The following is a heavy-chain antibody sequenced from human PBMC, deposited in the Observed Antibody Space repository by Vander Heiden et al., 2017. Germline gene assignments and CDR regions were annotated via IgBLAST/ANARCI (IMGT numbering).Heavy chain of an antibody. CDR2: IDTRRST. D-gene: IGHD3-16*01. V-gene: IGHV4-4*07. J-gene: IGHJ3*02. CDR3: ARNRVGYSYALGACDI. Sequence: QVQLQGSGPGLVKPSETLCLSCTVSVGSIRRFDCTWTRQPAGTGLEWIGRIDTRRSTNYNPALKSRVTMSVDTSKKQFSLKLSSVTAANTAVYYCARNRVGYSYALGACDIWGQGTMVNVSS. CDR1: VGSIRRFD.